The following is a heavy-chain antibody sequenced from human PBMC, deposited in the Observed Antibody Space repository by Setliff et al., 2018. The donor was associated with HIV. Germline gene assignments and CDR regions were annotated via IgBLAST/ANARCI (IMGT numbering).Heavy chain of an antibody. V-gene: IGHV4-34*01. Sequence: SETLSLTCAVYGGSFSGYYWSWIRQPPGKGLEWIGEINHDRTTNYNPSLKSRVTISVDTSKNQFSLTLNSVTAADTAVYYCARGSRQLTIFGVVFKTNYYFMDIWGKGTAVTVSS. CDR2: INHDRTT. CDR3: ARGSRQLTIFGVVFKTNYYFMDI. J-gene: IGHJ6*03. CDR1: GGSFSGYY. D-gene: IGHD3-3*01.